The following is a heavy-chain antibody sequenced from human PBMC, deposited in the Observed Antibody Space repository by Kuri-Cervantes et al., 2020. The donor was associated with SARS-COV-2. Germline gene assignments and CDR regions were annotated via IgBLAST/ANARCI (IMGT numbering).Heavy chain of an antibody. D-gene: IGHD6-19*01. CDR1: GYTFTSYY. CDR3: ARVHSSGWSKAHRYYFDY. J-gene: IGHJ4*02. Sequence: ASVKVSCKASGYTFTSYYMHWVRQAPGQGLEWMGWINPNSGGTNYAQKFQGRVTMTRDTSISTAYMELSRLRSDDTAVYYCARVHSSGWSKAHRYYFDYWGQGTLVTVSS. V-gene: IGHV1-2*02. CDR2: INPNSGGT.